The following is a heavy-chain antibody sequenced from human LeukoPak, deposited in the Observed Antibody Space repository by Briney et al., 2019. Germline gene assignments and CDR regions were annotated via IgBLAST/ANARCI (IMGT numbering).Heavy chain of an antibody. Sequence: GGSLRLSCAASGFTFSSYWTTWVRQAPGKGLEWVANIKEDGSEKHYVYSVKGRFTISRDNAKNSLYLQMNSLRAEDTAVYYCTRDSYTNTWHEEGRDYWGRGTLVTVSS. CDR2: IKEDGSEK. CDR3: TRDSYTNTWHEEGRDY. CDR1: GFTFSSYW. D-gene: IGHD6-13*01. V-gene: IGHV3-7*01. J-gene: IGHJ4*02.